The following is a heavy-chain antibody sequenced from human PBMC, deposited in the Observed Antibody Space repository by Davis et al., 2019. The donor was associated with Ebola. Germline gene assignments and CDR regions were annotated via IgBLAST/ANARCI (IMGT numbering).Heavy chain of an antibody. D-gene: IGHD6-19*01. Sequence: PSETLSLTCTVSGGSISSGGYYWSWIRQHPGKGLEWIGYIYYSGSTYYNPSLKSRVTISVDTSKNQFSLKLSSVTAADTAVYYCASSIAVAGLDDFDYWGQGTLVTVSS. V-gene: IGHV4-31*03. J-gene: IGHJ4*02. CDR1: GGSISSGGYY. CDR2: IYYSGST. CDR3: ASSIAVAGLDDFDY.